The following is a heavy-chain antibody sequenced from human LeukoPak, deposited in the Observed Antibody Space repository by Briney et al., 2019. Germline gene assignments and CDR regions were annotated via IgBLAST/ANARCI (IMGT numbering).Heavy chain of an antibody. J-gene: IGHJ4*02. CDR2: ISGSGSST. CDR1: GFTFSSYA. CDR3: AKFVVVAATYYFDY. V-gene: IGHV3-23*01. D-gene: IGHD2-15*01. Sequence: GGSLRLSCAASGFTFSSYAMSWVRQAPGKGLEWVSAISGSGSSTYYADSVKGRFTISRDNSKNTLYLQMNSLRAEDTDVYSCAKFVVVAATYYFDYWGQGTLVTVSS.